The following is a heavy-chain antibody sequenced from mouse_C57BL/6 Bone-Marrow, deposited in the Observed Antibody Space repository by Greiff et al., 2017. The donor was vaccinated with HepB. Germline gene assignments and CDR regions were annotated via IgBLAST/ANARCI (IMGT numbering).Heavy chain of an antibody. CDR1: GFNIKDYY. CDR3: ARWDYWYFDV. Sequence: VQLQQSGAELVKPGASVKLSCTASGFNIKDYYMHWVKQRTEQGLEWIGRIDPEDGETKYAAKFQGKATITADTASNTAYLKLSSLTSEDTAVYYCARWDYWYFDVWGTGTTVTVSS. V-gene: IGHV14-2*01. J-gene: IGHJ1*03. CDR2: IDPEDGET. D-gene: IGHD4-1*01.